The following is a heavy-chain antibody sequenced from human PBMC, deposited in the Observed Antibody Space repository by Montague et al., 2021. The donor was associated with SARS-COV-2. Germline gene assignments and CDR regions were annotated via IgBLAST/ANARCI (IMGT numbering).Heavy chain of an antibody. CDR3: ARAYDDYILLFYYYGGMDV. Sequence: SETLSLTCDVYGGSFSGYYWSWIRQPPGKGLEWIGEINHSGSTNYNPSLKSRVTISVDTSKNQFSLKLRSVTAADTAVYYCARAYDDYILLFYYYGGMDVWGQGTTVTVSS. J-gene: IGHJ6*02. D-gene: IGHD4-17*01. CDR2: INHSGST. CDR1: GGSFSGYY. V-gene: IGHV4-34*01.